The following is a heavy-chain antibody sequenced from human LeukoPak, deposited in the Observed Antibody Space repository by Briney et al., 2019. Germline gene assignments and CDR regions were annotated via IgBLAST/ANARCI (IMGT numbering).Heavy chain of an antibody. CDR2: IYSGGNT. D-gene: IGHD1-26*01. CDR1: GLTVSTNF. Sequence: GGSLRLSCAASGLTVSTNFMSWLRQAPGKGLDYVSLIYSGGNTYYADSVKGRFTISRDNSKNTLYLQMNSLRAEDTAVYYCASGSPSDYWGQGTLVTVSS. V-gene: IGHV3-53*01. CDR3: ASGSPSDY. J-gene: IGHJ4*02.